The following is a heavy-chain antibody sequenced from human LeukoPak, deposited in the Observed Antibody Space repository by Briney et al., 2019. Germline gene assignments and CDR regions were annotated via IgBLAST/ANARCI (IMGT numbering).Heavy chain of an antibody. D-gene: IGHD3-22*01. V-gene: IGHV1-24*01. Sequence: VASVKVSCKVSGYSLSELSFHWLRQVPGKRLEWMGGLAPEDGRRVYSQNFQDRVTLTEDIRNETAHMELSSLNSEHTAMYYCARGPRVVVIVVHGLLFDYWGQGTLVTVSS. CDR2: LAPEDGRR. CDR1: GYSLSELS. J-gene: IGHJ4*02. CDR3: ARGPRVVVIVVHGLLFDY.